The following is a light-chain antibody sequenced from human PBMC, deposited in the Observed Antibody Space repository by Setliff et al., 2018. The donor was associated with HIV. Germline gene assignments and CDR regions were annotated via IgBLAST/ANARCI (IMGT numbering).Light chain of an antibody. J-gene: IGKJ1*01. V-gene: IGKV3-20*01. CDR3: QQYGTSRWT. CDR1: HTISSKS. Sequence: DIVLTQSPGTLSLSAGERATLSCRASHTISSKSIAWYQLKPGQAPRLLMYGASTRASGIPDRFSGGGSGTDFTLTISRLEFEDFALYYCQQYGTSRWTFGQGTKVDIK. CDR2: GAS.